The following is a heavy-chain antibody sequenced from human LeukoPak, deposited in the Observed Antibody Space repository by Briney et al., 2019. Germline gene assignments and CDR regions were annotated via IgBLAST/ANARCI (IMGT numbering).Heavy chain of an antibody. CDR3: AKVSGSYSYYYGMDV. CDR2: IWYDGSNK. J-gene: IGHJ6*02. Sequence: GRSLRLSCAASGFTFSSYGMHWARQAPGKGLEWVAVIWYDGSNKYYADSAKGRFTISRDNSKNTLYLQMNSLRAEDTAVYYCAKVSGSYSYYYGMDVWGQGTTVTVSS. V-gene: IGHV3-33*06. D-gene: IGHD1-26*01. CDR1: GFTFSSYG.